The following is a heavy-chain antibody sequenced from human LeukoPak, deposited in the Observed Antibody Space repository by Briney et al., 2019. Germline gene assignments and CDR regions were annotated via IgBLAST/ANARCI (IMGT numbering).Heavy chain of an antibody. J-gene: IGHJ4*02. CDR3: ARGATFYYDFWSGYYCDY. V-gene: IGHV1-69*01. D-gene: IGHD3-3*01. Sequence: ASVKVSCKASGGTFSSYAISWVRQAPGQGLEWMGGIIPIFGTANYAQKFQGRVTITADESTSTAYMELSSLRSEDTAVYYCARGATFYYDFWSGYYCDYWGQGTLVIVSS. CDR2: IIPIFGTA. CDR1: GGTFSSYA.